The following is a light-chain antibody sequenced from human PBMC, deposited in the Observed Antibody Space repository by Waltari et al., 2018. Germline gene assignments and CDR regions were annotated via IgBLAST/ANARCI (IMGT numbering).Light chain of an antibody. CDR2: DVT. CDR3: SSYTTSATWV. Sequence: QSALTQPASVSGSPGQSITISCTGTNSDVGGYNYFSWYQQHPGKAPKPMIYDVTNRPSGVSNRSSGSKSDNTASLTISRLQAEDEADYYCSSYTTSATWVFGGGTKLTVL. CDR1: NSDVGGYNY. V-gene: IGLV2-14*03. J-gene: IGLJ3*02.